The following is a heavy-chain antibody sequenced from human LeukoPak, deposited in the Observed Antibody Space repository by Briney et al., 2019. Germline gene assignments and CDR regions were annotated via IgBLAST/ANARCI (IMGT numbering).Heavy chain of an antibody. D-gene: IGHD2-15*01. J-gene: IGHJ5*02. CDR1: GYSISSGYY. Sequence: SETLSLTCTVSGYSISSGYYWGWTRQPPGKGLEWIGSIYHSGSTYYNPSLKSRVTISVDTSKNQFSLKLSSVTAADTAVYYCARAIVVVVAATPVSYWFDPWGQGTLVTVSS. CDR2: IYHSGST. V-gene: IGHV4-38-2*02. CDR3: ARAIVVVVAATPVSYWFDP.